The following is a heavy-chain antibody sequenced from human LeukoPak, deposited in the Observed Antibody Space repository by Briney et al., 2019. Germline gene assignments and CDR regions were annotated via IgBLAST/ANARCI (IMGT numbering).Heavy chain of an antibody. CDR1: GFTFSSYG. CDR3: AIPPRPGSDN. D-gene: IGHD1-1*01. Sequence: GGSLRLSCAASGFTFSSYGMHWVRQAPGKGLEWVAFIRYDGSNKYYADSVKGRFTISRDNSKNTLYLQMNSLGAEDTAVYYCAIPPRPGSDNWGQGTLVTVSS. CDR2: IRYDGSNK. V-gene: IGHV3-30*02. J-gene: IGHJ4*02.